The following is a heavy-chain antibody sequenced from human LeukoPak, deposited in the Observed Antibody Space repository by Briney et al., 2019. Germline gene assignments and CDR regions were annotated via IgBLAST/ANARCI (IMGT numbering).Heavy chain of an antibody. Sequence: SEIQSLTCTVSGYSISSDYYWGWIRQPPGKGLEWIGNIYHSGSTYYNPSLKSRVAISLDTSKNQFSLKLSSVTAADTAVYYCARDRVAAAGTPYYYYYGMDVWGQGTTVTVSS. J-gene: IGHJ6*02. D-gene: IGHD6-13*01. V-gene: IGHV4-38-2*02. CDR3: ARDRVAAAGTPYYYYYGMDV. CDR2: IYHSGST. CDR1: GYSISSDYY.